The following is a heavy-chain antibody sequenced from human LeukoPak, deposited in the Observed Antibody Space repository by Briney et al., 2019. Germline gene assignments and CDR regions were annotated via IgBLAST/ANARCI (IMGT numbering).Heavy chain of an antibody. V-gene: IGHV3-64*04. Sequence: GGSLRLSCAASGFTFSSYAMHWVRQAPGKGLEYVSAISSNGGSTYYADSVKGRFTISRDNSKNTLYLQMNSLRAEDTAVYYCARDYGYSYGNYYYGMDVWGQGTTVTVSS. CDR2: ISSNGGST. D-gene: IGHD5-18*01. CDR1: GFTFSSYA. CDR3: ARDYGYSYGNYYYGMDV. J-gene: IGHJ6*02.